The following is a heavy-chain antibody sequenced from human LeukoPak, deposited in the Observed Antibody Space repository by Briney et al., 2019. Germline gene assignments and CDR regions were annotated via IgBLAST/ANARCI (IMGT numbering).Heavy chain of an antibody. CDR2: IIPIFGTA. J-gene: IGHJ6*03. V-gene: IGHV1-69*05. Sequence: SVKVSCKASGGTFRSYAISWVRQAPGQGLEWLGGIIPIFGTANCAQKFQGRVTITTDESTSTAYMELSSLRSEDTAVYSCARVPKVGAILYYYYYMDVWGKGTTVTVSS. D-gene: IGHD3-3*01. CDR1: GGTFRSYA. CDR3: ARVPKVGAILYYYYYMDV.